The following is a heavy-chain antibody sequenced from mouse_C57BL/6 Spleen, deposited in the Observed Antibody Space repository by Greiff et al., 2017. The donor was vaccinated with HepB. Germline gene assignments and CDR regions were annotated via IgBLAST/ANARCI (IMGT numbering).Heavy chain of an antibody. J-gene: IGHJ4*01. V-gene: IGHV5-6*01. CDR1: GFTFSSYG. CDR3: ARQSTTVVGAMDY. Sequence: EVKLVESGGDLVKPGGSLKLSCAASGFTFSSYGMSWVRQTPDKRLEWVATISSGGSYTYYPDSVKGRFTISRDNAKNTLYLQMSSLKSEDTAMYYCARQSTTVVGAMDYWGQGTSVTVSS. D-gene: IGHD1-1*01. CDR2: ISSGGSYT.